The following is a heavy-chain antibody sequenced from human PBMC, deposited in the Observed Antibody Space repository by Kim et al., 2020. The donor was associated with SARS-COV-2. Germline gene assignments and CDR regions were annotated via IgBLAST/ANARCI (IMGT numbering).Heavy chain of an antibody. CDR2: INHSGST. V-gene: IGHV4-34*01. CDR3: ASRTYYYDSSGYPTAGIDY. CDR1: GGSFSGYY. Sequence: SETLSLTCAVYGGSFSGYYWSWIRQPPGKGLEWIGEINHSGSTNYNPSLKSRVTISVDTSKNQFSLKLSSVTAADTAVYYCASRTYYYDSSGYPTAGIDYWGQGTLVTVSS. J-gene: IGHJ4*02. D-gene: IGHD3-22*01.